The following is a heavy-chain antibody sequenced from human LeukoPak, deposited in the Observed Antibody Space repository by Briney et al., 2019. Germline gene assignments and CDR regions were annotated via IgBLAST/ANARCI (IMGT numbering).Heavy chain of an antibody. D-gene: IGHD2-2*01. V-gene: IGHV3-30*02. J-gene: IGHJ6*03. CDR1: GFTFSSYG. Sequence: GGSLRLSCAASGFTFSSYGMHWVRQAPGKGLEWVAFIRYDGSNKYYADSVKGRFTISRDNSKNTLYLQMNSLRAEDTAVYYCAKDSVVPAAPLGYYYYMDVWGKGTTVTISS. CDR2: IRYDGSNK. CDR3: AKDSVVPAAPLGYYYYMDV.